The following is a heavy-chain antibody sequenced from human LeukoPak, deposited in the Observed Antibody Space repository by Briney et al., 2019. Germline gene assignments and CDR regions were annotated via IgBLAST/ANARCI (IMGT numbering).Heavy chain of an antibody. J-gene: IGHJ4*02. D-gene: IGHD3-10*01. CDR2: INHSGST. Sequence: PGGSLRLSCAASGFTFDDYGMSWVRQPPGKGLEWIGEINHSGSTNYNPSLKSRVTISVDTSKNQFSLKLTSVTAADTAVYYCTKGRGIWGQGTLVTVSS. V-gene: IGHV4-34*01. CDR1: GFTFDDYG. CDR3: TKGRGI.